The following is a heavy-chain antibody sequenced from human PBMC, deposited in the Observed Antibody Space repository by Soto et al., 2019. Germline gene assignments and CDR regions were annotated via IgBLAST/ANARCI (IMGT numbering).Heavy chain of an antibody. Sequence: ASVKVSCKASGYTFTSYAMHWVRQAPGQRLEWMGWINAGNGNTKYSQKFQGRVTITRDTSASTAYMELSSLRSEDTAVYYCARSTLVQRYYYDSSGYYYRSRGAPDAFDIWGQGTMVTVSS. CDR1: GYTFTSYA. D-gene: IGHD3-22*01. CDR2: INAGNGNT. CDR3: ARSTLVQRYYYDSSGYYYRSRGAPDAFDI. J-gene: IGHJ3*02. V-gene: IGHV1-3*01.